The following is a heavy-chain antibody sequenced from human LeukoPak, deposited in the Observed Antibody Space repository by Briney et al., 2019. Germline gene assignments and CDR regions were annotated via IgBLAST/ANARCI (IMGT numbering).Heavy chain of an antibody. V-gene: IGHV4-39*01. J-gene: IGHJ4*02. CDR1: GGSISSSSYY. Sequence: MPSETLSLTCTVSGGSISSSSYYWGWIRQPPGKGPEWIGSIYYSGSTYYNPSLKSRVTISVDTSKNQFSLKLSSVTAADTAVYYCASGRPSSGYPHDYWGQGTLVTVSS. CDR3: ASGRPSSGYPHDY. CDR2: IYYSGST. D-gene: IGHD3-22*01.